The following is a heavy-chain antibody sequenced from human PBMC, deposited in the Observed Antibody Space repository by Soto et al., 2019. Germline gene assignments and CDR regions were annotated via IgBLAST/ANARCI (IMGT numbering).Heavy chain of an antibody. CDR2: VSDSGGST. J-gene: IGHJ4*02. D-gene: IGHD1-26*01. V-gene: IGHV3-23*01. CDR3: ARDLGSTVGATDY. Sequence: GGSLRLSCATSGFISSSYAMSWVRQAPGKGLEWVSTVSDSGGSTYYADSVKGRFTIYRDNSKNTLYLQMKSLRVQDTAVYYCARDLGSTVGATDYWGQGTLVTASS. CDR1: GFISSSYA.